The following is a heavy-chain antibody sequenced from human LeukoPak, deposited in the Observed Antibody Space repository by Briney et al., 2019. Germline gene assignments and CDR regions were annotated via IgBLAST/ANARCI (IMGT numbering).Heavy chain of an antibody. J-gene: IGHJ4*02. D-gene: IGHD6-13*01. CDR3: ARDISSGEYSSSPGDY. V-gene: IGHV3-48*01. CDR2: ISSSSSTI. Sequence: PGGSLRLSCAASGFTFSSYSMNWVRQAPGKGLEWVSYISSSSSTIYYADSVKGRFTISRDIAKNSLYLQMNSLRAEDTAVYYCARDISSGEYSSSPGDYWGQGTLVTVSS. CDR1: GFTFSSYS.